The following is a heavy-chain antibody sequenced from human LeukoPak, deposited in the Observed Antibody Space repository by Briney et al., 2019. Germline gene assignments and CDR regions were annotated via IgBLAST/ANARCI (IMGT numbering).Heavy chain of an antibody. J-gene: IGHJ4*02. Sequence: ASVKVSCKASVDTFTSCDINWVRHATVEGREWIGWMNPNSGNLGYEQSVQGRINLNRHIYIGTAYMELSNLTSEDTAIYYCTRGSSGRRDNWGQGTLVTVSA. CDR2: MNPNSGNL. D-gene: IGHD6-19*01. CDR1: VDTFTSCD. V-gene: IGHV1-8*01. CDR3: TRGSSGRRDN.